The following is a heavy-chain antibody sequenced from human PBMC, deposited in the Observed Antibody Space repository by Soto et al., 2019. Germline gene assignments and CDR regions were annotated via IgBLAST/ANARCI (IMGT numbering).Heavy chain of an antibody. J-gene: IGHJ4*02. CDR3: ATHSRFKKEY. V-gene: IGHV3-7*02. Sequence: EVQLVESGGDLVQPGGSLRLSCVVSELTFRNEWMTWVRQAQGKGLEWVANINEHGSDTYYVDSVKGRFIISRNNAKNSLFLRMNSLRAEDTAVYYCATHSRFKKEYWGQGTLVTVSS. D-gene: IGHD3-3*01. CDR2: INEHGSDT. CDR1: ELTFRNEW.